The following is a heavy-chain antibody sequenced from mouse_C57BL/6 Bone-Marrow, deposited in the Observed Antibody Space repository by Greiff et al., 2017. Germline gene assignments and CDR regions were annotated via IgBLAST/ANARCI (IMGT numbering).Heavy chain of an antibody. D-gene: IGHD1-1*01. Sequence: EVQLQQSGAELVKPGASVKLSCTASGFNIKDYYMHWVKQRTEQGLEWIGRLDPEDGETKYAPKFQGKATITADTSSNTAYLQLSSLTSEDTAVYYCALVPSGSSYGDYFDYWGQGTTLTVSS. CDR3: ALVPSGSSYGDYFDY. V-gene: IGHV14-2*01. CDR1: GFNIKDYY. J-gene: IGHJ2*01. CDR2: LDPEDGET.